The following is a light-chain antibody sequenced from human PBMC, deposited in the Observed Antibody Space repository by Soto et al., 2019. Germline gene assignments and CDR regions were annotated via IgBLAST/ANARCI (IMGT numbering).Light chain of an antibody. Sequence: EIGMAQSPATLSVSPGERATLSCRASQRVSNNYLAWYQQKPGQAPRLLIYGASNRATGIPDRFSGSGSGTDFTLTISRLEPEDFAVYYCQQYGSSGTFGQGTKVDI. CDR2: GAS. J-gene: IGKJ1*01. CDR1: QRVSNNY. CDR3: QQYGSSGT. V-gene: IGKV3-20*01.